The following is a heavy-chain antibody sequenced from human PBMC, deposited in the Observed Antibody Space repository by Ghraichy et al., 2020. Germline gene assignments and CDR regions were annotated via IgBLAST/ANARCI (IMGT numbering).Heavy chain of an antibody. J-gene: IGHJ4*02. CDR1: GGSISNYY. CDR3: ATVGEYYDSSGYFAY. V-gene: IGHV4-59*01. Sequence: SETLSLTCTVSGGSISNYYWSWIRQPPGKGLEWIADIHYSGSTNYNPSLKSRLTISVDTSKNQFSLKLNSVTAADTAVYYCATVGEYYDSSGYFAYWGQGTLVTVSS. D-gene: IGHD3-22*01. CDR2: IHYSGST.